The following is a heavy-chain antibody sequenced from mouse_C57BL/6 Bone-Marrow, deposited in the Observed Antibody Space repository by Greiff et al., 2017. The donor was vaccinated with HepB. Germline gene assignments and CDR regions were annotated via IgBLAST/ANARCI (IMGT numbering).Heavy chain of an antibody. D-gene: IGHD2-4*01. V-gene: IGHV5-4*01. Sequence: EVQLVESGGGLVKPGGSLKLSCAASGFTFSSYAMSWVRQTPEKRLEWVATISDGGSYTYYPDNVKGRFTISRDNAKNNLYLQMSHLKSEDTAMYYCARDRRDYDSFDYWGQGTTLTVSS. CDR2: ISDGGSYT. J-gene: IGHJ2*01. CDR3: ARDRRDYDSFDY. CDR1: GFTFSSYA.